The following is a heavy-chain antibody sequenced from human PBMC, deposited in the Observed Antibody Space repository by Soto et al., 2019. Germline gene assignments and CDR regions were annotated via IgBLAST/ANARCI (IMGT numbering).Heavy chain of an antibody. CDR3: ARDFLRSRGYYYYYGMDV. Sequence: ASVKVSCKASGYTFATYAVHWVRQAPGQGLEWMGWINAGNGNTKYSQKFQGRVTITRDTSASTAYMELSSLRFEDTAVYYCARDFLRSRGYYYYYGMDVWGQGTTVTVSS. J-gene: IGHJ6*02. CDR1: GYTFATYA. V-gene: IGHV1-3*01. CDR2: INAGNGNT. D-gene: IGHD4-17*01.